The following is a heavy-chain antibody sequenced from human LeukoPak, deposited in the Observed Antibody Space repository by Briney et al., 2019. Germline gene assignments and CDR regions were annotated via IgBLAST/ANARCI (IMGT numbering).Heavy chain of an antibody. CDR1: GYSFTSYW. J-gene: IGHJ3*02. D-gene: IGHD6-6*01. Sequence: HGASLQISCKGSGYSFTSYWIGWVRQLPGKGLEWMGIIYPGDSDTRYSPSFQGQVTISADKSISTAYLQWSSLKASDTAMYYCARLDGYSSSYAFDIWGQGTMVTVSS. CDR2: IYPGDSDT. CDR3: ARLDGYSSSYAFDI. V-gene: IGHV5-51*01.